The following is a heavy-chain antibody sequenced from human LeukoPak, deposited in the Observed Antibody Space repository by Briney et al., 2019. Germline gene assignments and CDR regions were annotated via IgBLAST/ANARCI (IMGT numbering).Heavy chain of an antibody. Sequence: PGGSLRLSCAASGFTFSSCAMSWVRQAPGKGLEWVSGISGSGGITRYTDSVRGRFTISRDNSKNTPYLQMNSLRAEDTAVYYCAKDPTDFDRSGQTYFDYWGQGTLVTVSS. D-gene: IGHD3-22*01. J-gene: IGHJ4*02. CDR3: AKDPTDFDRSGQTYFDY. V-gene: IGHV3-23*01. CDR2: ISGSGGIT. CDR1: GFTFSSCA.